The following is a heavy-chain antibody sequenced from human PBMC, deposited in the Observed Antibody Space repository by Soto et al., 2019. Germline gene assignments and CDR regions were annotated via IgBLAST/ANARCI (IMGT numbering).Heavy chain of an antibody. Sequence: AGGSLRLSCAASGFTSSDYWLHWVRQAPGKGLVWVSRINSDGSTTSYADSVKGRFTISRDNAKNTLYLQMNSLRAEDTAVYYCTRVRSGSYGAFDYWGQGTLVTVSS. J-gene: IGHJ4*02. CDR2: INSDGSTT. CDR3: TRVRSGSYGAFDY. CDR1: GFTSSDYW. V-gene: IGHV3-74*01. D-gene: IGHD3-22*01.